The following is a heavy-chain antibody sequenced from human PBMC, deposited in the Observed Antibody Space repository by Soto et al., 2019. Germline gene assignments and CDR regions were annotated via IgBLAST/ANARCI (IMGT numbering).Heavy chain of an antibody. CDR1: GDSVSSNSSA. D-gene: IGHD2-2*01. CDR3: ARDGPYCSSTSCYPDCFDF. V-gene: IGHV6-1*01. Sequence: PSQTLSITFDISGDSVSSNSSAWNWIRQSPSRGLEWLGRTYYRSRWYNDYAVSVKSRITIKPDTSKNQFSLQLNSVTPEDTAVYYCARDGPYCSSTSCYPDCFDFWGQATLITF. CDR2: TYYRSRWYN. J-gene: IGHJ4*02.